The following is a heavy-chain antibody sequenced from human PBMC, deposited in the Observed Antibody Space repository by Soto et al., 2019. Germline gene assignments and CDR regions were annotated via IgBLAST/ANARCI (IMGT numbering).Heavy chain of an antibody. Sequence: SVKVSCKASGGTFSSYAISWVRQAPGQGLEWMGGIIPIFGTANYAQKFQGRVTITADESTSTAYMELSSLRSEDTAVYYCARARGRYYDILTGYFLWGQGTLVTVSS. V-gene: IGHV1-69*13. CDR1: GGTFSSYA. J-gene: IGHJ4*02. D-gene: IGHD3-9*01. CDR2: IIPIFGTA. CDR3: ARARGRYYDILTGYFL.